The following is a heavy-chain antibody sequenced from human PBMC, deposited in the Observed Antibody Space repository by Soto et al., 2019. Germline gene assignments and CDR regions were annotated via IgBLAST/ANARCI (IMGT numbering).Heavy chain of an antibody. D-gene: IGHD5-18*01. Sequence: SSVKVSCKASGYTFTKYYVHWVRQAPGQGLEWMGLINPGIGTTSYAQKFQGRVTMTRDTSTSTVYMEMTSLRSEDTAMYFCARGRDGYIKADDFDVWGQGSMVTV. V-gene: IGHV1-46*01. J-gene: IGHJ3*01. CDR3: ARGRDGYIKADDFDV. CDR2: INPGIGTT. CDR1: GYTFTKYY.